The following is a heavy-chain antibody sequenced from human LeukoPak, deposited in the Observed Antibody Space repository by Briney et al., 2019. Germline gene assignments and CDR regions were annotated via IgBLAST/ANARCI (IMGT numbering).Heavy chain of an antibody. CDR1: GGSFSGYY. CDR2: INHSGST. J-gene: IGHJ4*02. CDR3: ARGRRMTTVATPIDY. D-gene: IGHD4-23*01. V-gene: IGHV4-34*01. Sequence: SETLSLTCAVYGGSFSGYYWSWLRQPPGKGLEWIGEINHSGSTNYNPSLKSRVTISVDTSKNQFSLKLSSVTAADTAVYYCARGRRMTTVATPIDYWGQGTLVTVSS.